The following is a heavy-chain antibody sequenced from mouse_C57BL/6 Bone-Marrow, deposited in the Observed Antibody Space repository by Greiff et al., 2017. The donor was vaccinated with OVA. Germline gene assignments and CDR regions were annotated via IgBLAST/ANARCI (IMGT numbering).Heavy chain of an antibody. Sequence: DVQLQESGPGLVKPSQSLSLTCSVTGYSITSGYYWNWIRQFPGNKLEWMGYISYDGSNNYNPSLKNRISITRDTSKNQFFLKLNSVTTEDTATXEDASAWYCASGDDYFDDWGKGTTLTVSS. CDR1: GYSITSGYY. CDR2: ISYDGSN. D-gene: IGHD2-1*01. CDR3: ASAWYCASGDDYFDD. V-gene: IGHV3-6*01. J-gene: IGHJ2*01.